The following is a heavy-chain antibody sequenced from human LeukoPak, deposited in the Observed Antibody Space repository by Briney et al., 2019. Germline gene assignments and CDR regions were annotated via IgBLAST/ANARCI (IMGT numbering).Heavy chain of an antibody. CDR1: GYTFTSYG. Sequence: GASVKVSCKASGYTFTSYGISWVRQAPGQWLEWMGWISAYNGNTNYAQKLQGRVTMTTDTSTSTAYMELRSLRSDDTAVYYCARAPVIAAAGTDWVYWGQGTLVTVSS. CDR2: ISAYNGNT. CDR3: ARAPVIAAAGTDWVY. J-gene: IGHJ4*02. V-gene: IGHV1-18*01. D-gene: IGHD6-13*01.